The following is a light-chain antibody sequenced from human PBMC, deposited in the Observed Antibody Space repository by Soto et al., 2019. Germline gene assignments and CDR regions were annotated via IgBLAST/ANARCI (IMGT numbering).Light chain of an antibody. CDR1: QXLHSNGISY. Sequence: LMVTQSPRSLSVTPGEPASMSCRARQXLHSNGISYLHWYLQKPGQSPQLLIYLGSTRASGVPDRFSGSGSGTEYTLKISRVEAEDVGVYYCMQALQKPSIFGQGTKVDIK. J-gene: IGKJ1*01. V-gene: IGKV2-28*01. CDR2: LGS. CDR3: MQALQKPSI.